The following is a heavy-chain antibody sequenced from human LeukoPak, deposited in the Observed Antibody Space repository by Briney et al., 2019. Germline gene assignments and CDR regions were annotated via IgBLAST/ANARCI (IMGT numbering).Heavy chain of an antibody. J-gene: IGHJ6*02. CDR3: ARVRSYSRGWYRESPLRYYGMEL. CDR2: INPSGGST. D-gene: IGHD6-19*01. V-gene: IGHV1-46*01. CDR1: GYTFTSYY. Sequence: ASVKVSCKASGYTFTSYYMHWVRQAPGQGLEWMGIINPSGGSTSYAQKFHGRVTMTRDTSTSTVYMELSSLRSEDTAVYYWARVRSYSRGWYRESPLRYYGMELWGQGTTVPVPS.